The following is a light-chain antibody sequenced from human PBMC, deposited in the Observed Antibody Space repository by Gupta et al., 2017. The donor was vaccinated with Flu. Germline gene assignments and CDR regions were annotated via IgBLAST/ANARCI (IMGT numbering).Light chain of an antibody. CDR2: DAS. V-gene: IGKV1-33*01. CDR3: QQYDTLPFT. Sequence: DIQMTESTSSLSASVGDRVTITCQASQDISNYLTWYQQKPGKAPKLLIYDASNLETGVPYRFSGSGSGTDFTFTISSLQPEDFATYYCQQYDTLPFTFGHGTKVDIK. CDR1: QDISNY. J-gene: IGKJ3*01.